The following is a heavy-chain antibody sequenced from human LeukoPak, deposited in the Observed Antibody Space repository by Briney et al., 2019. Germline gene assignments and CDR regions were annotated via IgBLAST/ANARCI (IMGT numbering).Heavy chain of an antibody. V-gene: IGHV1-69*13. J-gene: IGHJ6*03. CDR3: ARTGMGGYRLIYYYYYMDV. CDR1: GGTFSSYA. CDR2: IIPIFGTA. D-gene: IGHD3-16*01. Sequence: ASVKVSCKASGGTFSSYAISWVRQAPGQGLEWMGGIIPIFGTANYAQKFQGRVTITADESTSTAYMELSSLRSEDTAVYYCARTGMGGYRLIYYYYYMDVWGKGTTVTVSS.